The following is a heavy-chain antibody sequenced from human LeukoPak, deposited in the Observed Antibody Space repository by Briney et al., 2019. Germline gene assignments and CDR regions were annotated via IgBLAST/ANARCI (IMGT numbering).Heavy chain of an antibody. CDR3: ARQALNNYYEPFDF. Sequence: SETLSLTCTVSGGYISNYYWSWIRQPPGKGLEWIGYIYYSGSTNYNPSLKSRVTISVDTSKKQFSLKLSSVTAADTAVYYCARQALNNYYEPFDFWGQGTLVTVSS. CDR1: GGYISNYY. CDR2: IYYSGST. V-gene: IGHV4-59*01. D-gene: IGHD3-22*01. J-gene: IGHJ4*02.